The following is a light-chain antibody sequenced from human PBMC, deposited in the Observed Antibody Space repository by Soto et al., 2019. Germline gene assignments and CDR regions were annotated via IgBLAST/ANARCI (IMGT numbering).Light chain of an antibody. Sequence: EIVLTQSPGTLSLSPGERATLSCRASQSVSSSYLAWYQHKPGQAPRLLIYGASSRATGIPDRFSGSGSGTDFTLTIIRLEPEDFAVYYCQQYGSSPLTFGGGTKVEIK. CDR3: QQYGSSPLT. J-gene: IGKJ4*01. V-gene: IGKV3-20*01. CDR2: GAS. CDR1: QSVSSSY.